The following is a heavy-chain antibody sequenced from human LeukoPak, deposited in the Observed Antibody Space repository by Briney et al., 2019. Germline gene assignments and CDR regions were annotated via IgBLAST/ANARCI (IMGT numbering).Heavy chain of an antibody. CDR1: GGTFSSYA. V-gene: IGHV1-69*04. J-gene: IGHJ6*02. CDR2: IIPILGIA. Sequence: ASVKVSCKASGGTFSSYAISWVRQAPGQGLEWMGRIIPILGIANYAQKFQGRVTITADKSTSTAYMELSSLRSEDTAVYYCARVGGFGDYGDYYGMDVWGQGTTVTVSS. D-gene: IGHD4-17*01. CDR3: ARVGGFGDYGDYYGMDV.